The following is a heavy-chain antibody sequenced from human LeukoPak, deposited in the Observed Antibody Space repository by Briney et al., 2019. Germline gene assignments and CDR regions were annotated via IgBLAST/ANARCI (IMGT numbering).Heavy chain of an antibody. V-gene: IGHV4-31*03. CDR1: GASFGSGDHY. CDR2: IHPSGRL. D-gene: IGHD3-22*01. CDR3: SRGLDSRKLGY. J-gene: IGHJ4*02. Sequence: SETLSLTCTVSGASFGSGDHYWNWIRQSPGKGLEWIGSIHPSGRLYNNPSLESRVTISIETSKNQFSLNLNSVTAAEMAVYFCSRGLDSRKLGYWGQGTLVTVSS.